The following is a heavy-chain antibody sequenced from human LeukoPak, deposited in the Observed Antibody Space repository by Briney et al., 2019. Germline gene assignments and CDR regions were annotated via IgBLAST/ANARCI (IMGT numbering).Heavy chain of an antibody. CDR3: AKGDLWFGELSRHFDY. D-gene: IGHD3-10*01. V-gene: IGHV3-30*18. J-gene: IGHJ4*02. Sequence: GGSLRLSCAASGFTFSSYGMHWVRQAPGKGLEWVAVISYDGSNKYYADSVKGRFTISRDNSKNTLYLQMNSLRAEDTAVYYCAKGDLWFGELSRHFDYWGQGTLVTVSS. CDR1: GFTFSSYG. CDR2: ISYDGSNK.